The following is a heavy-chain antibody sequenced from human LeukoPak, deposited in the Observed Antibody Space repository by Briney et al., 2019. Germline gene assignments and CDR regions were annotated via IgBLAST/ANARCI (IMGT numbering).Heavy chain of an antibody. V-gene: IGHV4-34*01. Sequence: SETLSLTCAVYGGSFSGYYWSWIRQPPGKGLEWIGEINHSGSTNYNPSLKSRVTISVDTSKNQFSLKLSSVTAADTAVYYCARSLRYGSGSYYNDYYYYYMDVWGKGTTVTISS. D-gene: IGHD3-10*01. J-gene: IGHJ6*03. CDR1: GGSFSGYY. CDR2: INHSGST. CDR3: ARSLRYGSGSYYNDYYYYYMDV.